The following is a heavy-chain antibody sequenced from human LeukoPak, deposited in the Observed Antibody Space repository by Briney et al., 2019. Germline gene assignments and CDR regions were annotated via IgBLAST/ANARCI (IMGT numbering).Heavy chain of an antibody. CDR2: INHSGST. J-gene: IGHJ4*02. Sequence: SETLSLTCAVYGGSFSGYYWSLIRQPPGKGLEWIGEINHSGSTNYNPSLKSRVTISVDTSKNQFSLKLSSVTAADTAVYYCARGKQQLATALDYWGQGTLVTVSS. CDR3: ARGKQQLATALDY. CDR1: GGSFSGYY. V-gene: IGHV4-34*01. D-gene: IGHD6-13*01.